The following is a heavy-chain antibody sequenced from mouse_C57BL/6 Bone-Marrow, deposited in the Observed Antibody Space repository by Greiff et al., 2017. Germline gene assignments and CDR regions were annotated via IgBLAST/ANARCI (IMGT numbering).Heavy chain of an antibody. D-gene: IGHD1-1*01. V-gene: IGHV5-16*01. CDR2: INYDGSST. Sequence: EVQLQESEGGLVQPGSSMKLSCTASGFTFSDYYMAWVRQVPETCLEWVANINYDGSSTYYLDSLKSRFIISRDNAKNILYLQMSSLKSEDTATYYCAREGWAVVAKNYFDDWGKGTTLTVSS. CDR3: AREGWAVVAKNYFDD. J-gene: IGHJ2*01. CDR1: GFTFSDYY.